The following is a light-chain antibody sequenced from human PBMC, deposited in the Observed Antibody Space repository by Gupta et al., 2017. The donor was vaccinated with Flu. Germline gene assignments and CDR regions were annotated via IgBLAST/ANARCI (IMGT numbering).Light chain of an antibody. J-gene: IGKJ4*01. CDR1: QSVSNN. CDR2: DAS. Sequence: PATLSVSPGERATLSCRASQSVSNNLAWYQQKPGQAPRLLIYDASTTANGIPDRFSGSGSGSEFTLTISSRQSEDSAVYYWQQDDDWHTFGGGTTVGIK. CDR3: QQDDDWHT. V-gene: IGKV3-15*01.